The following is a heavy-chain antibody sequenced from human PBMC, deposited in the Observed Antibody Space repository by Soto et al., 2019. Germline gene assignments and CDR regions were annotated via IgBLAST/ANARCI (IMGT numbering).Heavy chain of an antibody. J-gene: IGHJ6*03. Sequence: GGSLRLSCAASGFTFSSYAMSWVRQAPGKGLEWVSAISGSGGSTYYADSVKGRFTISRDNSKNTLYLQMNSLRAEDPAVYYCAKGQVGSIFGVVIFMDVWGKGTTVTVSS. CDR1: GFTFSSYA. CDR3: AKGQVGSIFGVVIFMDV. V-gene: IGHV3-23*01. D-gene: IGHD3-3*01. CDR2: ISGSGGST.